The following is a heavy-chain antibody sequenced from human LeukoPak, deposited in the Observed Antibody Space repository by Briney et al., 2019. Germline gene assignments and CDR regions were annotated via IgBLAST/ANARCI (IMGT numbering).Heavy chain of an antibody. CDR3: AKVLLWLHDAFDI. CDR1: GFTFSSYG. D-gene: IGHD3-10*01. J-gene: IGHJ3*02. V-gene: IGHV3-30*18. CDR2: ISYDGSNK. Sequence: GGSLRLSCAASGFTFSSYGMHWVRQAPGKGLEWVAVISYDGSNKYYADSVKGRFTISRDNSKNTLYLQMNSLRAEDTAVYYCAKVLLWLHDAFDIWGQGTMVTVSS.